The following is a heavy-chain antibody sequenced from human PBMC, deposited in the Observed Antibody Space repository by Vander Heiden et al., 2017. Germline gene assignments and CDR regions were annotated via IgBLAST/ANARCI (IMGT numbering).Heavy chain of an antibody. CDR3: ARTVAYCGGDCYWGDAFDI. CDR2: IIPIFGTA. D-gene: IGHD2-21*02. Sequence: QVQLVQSGAEVKKPGSSVKVSCRASGGTFSRSAIRWVRQAPGQGLEWMGGIIPIFGTANYAQKFQGRVTITADESTSTAYMELSSLRSEDTAVYYCARTVAYCGGDCYWGDAFDIWGQVTMVTVSS. J-gene: IGHJ3*02. V-gene: IGHV1-69*01. CDR1: GGTFSRSA.